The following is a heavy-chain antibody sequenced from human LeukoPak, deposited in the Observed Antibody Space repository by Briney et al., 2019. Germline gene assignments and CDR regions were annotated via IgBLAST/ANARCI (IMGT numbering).Heavy chain of an antibody. CDR2: ITSSGADT. V-gene: IGHV3-23*01. Sequence: GGSLRLSCAASGLTLSNHAMSWVRQAPGKGLEWVSAITSSGADTYYADSVRGRFTMSRHNSRNTVSLQVRSLRADDTAVYYCARADFGDFAFDHWGRGLLVTVSS. D-gene: IGHD4-17*01. CDR1: GLTLSNHA. J-gene: IGHJ4*02. CDR3: ARADFGDFAFDH.